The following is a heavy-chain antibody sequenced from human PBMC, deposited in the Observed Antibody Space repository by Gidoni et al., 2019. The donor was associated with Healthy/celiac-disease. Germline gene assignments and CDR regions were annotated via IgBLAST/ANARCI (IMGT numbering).Heavy chain of an antibody. CDR3: AKDFDSSGYYFLHWYFDL. Sequence: EVQLLASGGGLVQPGGSLRLSCAASGFTFSSSAMSWVRQAPGKGMEWVSAISGSGGSTYYADSVKGRFTISRDNSKNTLYLQMNSLRAEDTAVYYCAKDFDSSGYYFLHWYFDLWGRGTLVTVSS. V-gene: IGHV3-23*01. CDR2: ISGSGGST. D-gene: IGHD3-22*01. CDR1: GFTFSSSA. J-gene: IGHJ2*01.